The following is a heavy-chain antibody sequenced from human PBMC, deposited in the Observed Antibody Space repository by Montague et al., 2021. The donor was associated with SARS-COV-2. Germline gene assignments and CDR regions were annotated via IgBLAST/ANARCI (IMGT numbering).Heavy chain of an antibody. CDR1: GGSFSDYY. CDR2: INHRGTS. Sequence: SETLSLTCAVYGGSFSDYYWSWIRQPPGKGLEWIGEINHRGTSKYNPSLKSRVTISVDKSKNQFSLKLSSVAAADTAVYYCARVHPLWFGELLLDYYYYYGMDVWGQGTTVTVSS. J-gene: IGHJ6*02. D-gene: IGHD3-10*01. V-gene: IGHV4-34*01. CDR3: ARVHPLWFGELLLDYYYYYGMDV.